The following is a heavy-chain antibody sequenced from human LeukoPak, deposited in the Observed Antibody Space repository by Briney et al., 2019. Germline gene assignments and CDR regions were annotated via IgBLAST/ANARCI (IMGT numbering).Heavy chain of an antibody. V-gene: IGHV4-59*01. CDR2: IYYSGST. D-gene: IGHD1-26*01. J-gene: IGHJ5*02. CDR3: ARRYSGSYWGGFDP. CDR1: GGSISSYY. Sequence: PSETLSLTCTVSGGSISSYYWSWIRQPPGKGLEWIGYIYYSGSTNYNPSLKSRVTISVDTSKNQFSLKLSSVTAADTAVYYCARRYSGSYWGGFDPWGQGTLVTVSS.